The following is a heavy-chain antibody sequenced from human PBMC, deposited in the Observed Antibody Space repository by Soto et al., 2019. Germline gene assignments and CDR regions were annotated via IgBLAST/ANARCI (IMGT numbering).Heavy chain of an antibody. CDR2: IIPIFGTA. J-gene: IGHJ5*02. D-gene: IGHD3-22*01. V-gene: IGHV1-69*06. Sequence: ASVKVSCKASGGTFSSYAISWVRQAPGQGLEWMGGIIPIFGTANYAQKFQGRVTITADKSTSTAYMELSSLRSEDTAVYYCANNYYDSSGYHNWFDPWGQGTLVTAPQ. CDR1: GGTFSSYA. CDR3: ANNYYDSSGYHNWFDP.